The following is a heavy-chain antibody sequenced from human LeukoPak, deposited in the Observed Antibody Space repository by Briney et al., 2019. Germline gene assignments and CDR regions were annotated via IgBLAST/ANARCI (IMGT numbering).Heavy chain of an antibody. J-gene: IGHJ6*04. D-gene: IGHD3-10*01. CDR1: GFTFSSYS. Sequence: PGGSLRLSCAASGFTFSSYSMNWVRQAPGKRLEWVSSISSSSSYIYYADSVKGRFTISRDNAKNSLYLQMNSLRAEDTAVYYCAREGSGYGSGSYWGKGTTVTISS. V-gene: IGHV3-21*01. CDR2: ISSSSSYI. CDR3: AREGSGYGSGSY.